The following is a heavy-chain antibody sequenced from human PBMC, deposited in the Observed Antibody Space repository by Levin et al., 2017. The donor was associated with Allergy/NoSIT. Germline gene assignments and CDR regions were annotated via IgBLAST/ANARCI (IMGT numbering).Heavy chain of an antibody. V-gene: IGHV1-69*13. D-gene: IGHD1-7*01. CDR2: FIPNFLRA. CDR1: GSGFHKNF. J-gene: IGHJ6*03. CDR3: CRTLGELEGLQFIVYYMDF. Sequence: SVKVSCRSSGSGFHKNFITWVRQAPGQGLEWMGTFIPNFLRADYARKFEDRVTITADEDTNTVFMELRNLTSADTAFYYCCRTLGELEGLQFIVYYMDFWGEGTTVTVSS.